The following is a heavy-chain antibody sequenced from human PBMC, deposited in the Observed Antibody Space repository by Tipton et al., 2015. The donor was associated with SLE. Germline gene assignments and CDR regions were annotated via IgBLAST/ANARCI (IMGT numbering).Heavy chain of an antibody. CDR1: GGSISSDY. D-gene: IGHD1-26*01. V-gene: IGHV4-59*01. CDR3: ARMGGFFDAFDI. J-gene: IGHJ3*02. Sequence: TLSLTCSVSGGSISSDYWNWIRQPPGKGLEWIGFMYYSGDTNYNPSLKSRVTISVDKSKNQFSLKLSSVTAADTAVYYCARMGGFFDAFDIWGQGTVVTASS. CDR2: MYYSGDT.